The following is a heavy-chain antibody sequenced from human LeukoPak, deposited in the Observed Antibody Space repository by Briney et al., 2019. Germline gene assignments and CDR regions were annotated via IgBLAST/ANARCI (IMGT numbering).Heavy chain of an antibody. Sequence: GGSLRLSCAASGFTVSSNYMSWVRQAPGKGLEWVSAIYSGGSTYYADSVKGRFTISRDNSKNTLYLQMNSLRAEDTAVYYCARENRRYFDWFGEGNWFDPWGQGTLVTVSS. V-gene: IGHV3-66*01. J-gene: IGHJ5*02. D-gene: IGHD3-9*01. CDR3: ARENRRYFDWFGEGNWFDP. CDR1: GFTVSSNY. CDR2: IYSGGST.